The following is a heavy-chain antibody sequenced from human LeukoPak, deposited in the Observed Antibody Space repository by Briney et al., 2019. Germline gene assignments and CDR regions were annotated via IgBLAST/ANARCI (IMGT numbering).Heavy chain of an antibody. V-gene: IGHV3-48*03. Sequence: GGSLRLSCVASGFTFSDYEVNWARRVPGKGPEWVSYISSSGSTIYHADSVKGRFTISRDNAKNSVYLQMDSLRAEDTAVYYCARGYSGHYSYSQYYFDFWGQGTLVTVSS. J-gene: IGHJ4*02. D-gene: IGHD3-22*01. CDR2: ISSSGSTI. CDR3: ARGYSGHYSYSQYYFDF. CDR1: GFTFSDYE.